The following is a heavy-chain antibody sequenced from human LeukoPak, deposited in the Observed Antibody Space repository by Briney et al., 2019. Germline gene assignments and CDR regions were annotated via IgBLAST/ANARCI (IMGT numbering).Heavy chain of an antibody. CDR3: ASPTTVTASSHDAFDI. J-gene: IGHJ3*02. V-gene: IGHV1-18*01. D-gene: IGHD4-17*01. Sequence: ASVKVSCKASGYTFTSYGISWVRQAPGQGLEWMRWISAYNGNTNYAQKLQGRVTMTTDTSTSTAYMELRSLRSDDTAVYYCASPTTVTASSHDAFDIWGQGTMVTVSS. CDR1: GYTFTSYG. CDR2: ISAYNGNT.